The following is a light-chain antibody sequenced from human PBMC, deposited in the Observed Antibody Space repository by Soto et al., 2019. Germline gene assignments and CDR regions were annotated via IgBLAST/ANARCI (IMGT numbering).Light chain of an antibody. V-gene: IGKV1-9*01. J-gene: IGKJ5*01. Sequence: IQLTQSPASLSGTVGDRVTITCRASEGISNYLAWYQQTPGKAPKLLIYAASTLQSGVPSRFSGSGSGTDFTLTISSLRPEDFATYYCQQLNSYPITFGQGTRLEIK. CDR1: EGISNY. CDR2: AAS. CDR3: QQLNSYPIT.